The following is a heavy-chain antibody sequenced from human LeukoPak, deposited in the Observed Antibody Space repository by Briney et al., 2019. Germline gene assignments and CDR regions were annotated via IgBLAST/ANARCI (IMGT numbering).Heavy chain of an antibody. Sequence: GGSLRLSCAASGFSFSSYWMSWVRQAPGKGLEWVANIKQDGSEKYYVDSVKGRITISRDNAKNSLYLQMNSLRAEDTAVYYCAREGGYGSGSYGAFDIWGQGTMVTVSS. J-gene: IGHJ3*02. CDR3: AREGGYGSGSYGAFDI. D-gene: IGHD3-10*01. CDR2: IKQDGSEK. CDR1: GFSFSSYW. V-gene: IGHV3-7*01.